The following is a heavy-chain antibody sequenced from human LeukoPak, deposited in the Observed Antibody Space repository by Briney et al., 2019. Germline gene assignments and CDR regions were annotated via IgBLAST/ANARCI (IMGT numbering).Heavy chain of an antibody. CDR1: GFTFSSYA. CDR3: ARSAFYGGTGYYYDY. J-gene: IGHJ4*02. Sequence: PGGSLRLSCAASGFTFSSYAMSWVRQTPEKGLVWVSRINNHGSATNYAASVKGRFTVSRDNAQNTLYLQMSSLRAEDTAVYYCARSAFYGGTGYYYDYWGQGALVTVSS. CDR2: INNHGSAT. V-gene: IGHV3-74*01. D-gene: IGHD3-22*01.